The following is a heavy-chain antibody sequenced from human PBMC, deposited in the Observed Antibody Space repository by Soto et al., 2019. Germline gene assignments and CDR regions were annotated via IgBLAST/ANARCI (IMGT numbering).Heavy chain of an antibody. J-gene: IGHJ6*02. CDR3: ARQGPIAARDYYYYGMDV. Sequence: GGSLRLSCAALGFKISSSSMNWVRQAPGRGLEWVAYISDSGSNTLYADSVKGRFTVSRDNAKNSLYLQMNSLRAEDTAVYYCARQGPIAARDYYYYGMDVWGQGTTVTVSS. CDR2: ISDSGSNT. CDR1: GFKISSSS. V-gene: IGHV3-48*04. D-gene: IGHD6-6*01.